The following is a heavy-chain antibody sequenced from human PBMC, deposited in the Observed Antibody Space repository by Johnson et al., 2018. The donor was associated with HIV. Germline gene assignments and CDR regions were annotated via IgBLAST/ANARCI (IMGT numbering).Heavy chain of an antibody. CDR3: ARDIVGAPDAFDI. CDR2: INGDGSRT. D-gene: IGHD1-26*01. V-gene: IGHV3-74*01. Sequence: VQLVESGGGVVQPGRSLRLSCAASGFTFSSYWMHWVRQAPGKGLVWVSRINGDGSRTSYADSVKGRITISRDNSKNTLYVQMNSLRAEDTAVYYCARDIVGAPDAFDIWGQGTMVTVSS. CDR1: GFTFSSYW. J-gene: IGHJ3*02.